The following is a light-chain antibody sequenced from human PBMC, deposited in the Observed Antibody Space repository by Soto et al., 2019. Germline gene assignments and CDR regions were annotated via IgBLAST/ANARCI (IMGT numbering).Light chain of an antibody. CDR3: QQYFHYPVT. V-gene: IGKV1-27*01. CDR1: QGISDY. CDR2: AAS. J-gene: IGKJ2*01. Sequence: DIQMTQSPSSLSASVGDRVTFTCRASQGISDYVAWYQQRPGKVPQLLIYAASTLQTGVPSRFSGRGSGTEATLIISSLQPDDVATYYCQQYFHYPVTFGRGTKVEIK.